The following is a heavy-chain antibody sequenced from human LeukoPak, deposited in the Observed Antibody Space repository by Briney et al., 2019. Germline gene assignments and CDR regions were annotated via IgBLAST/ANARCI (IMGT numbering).Heavy chain of an antibody. D-gene: IGHD6-13*01. J-gene: IGHJ4*02. CDR3: ARTGNPGIAAAATPFDY. Sequence: SETLSLTCTVSGGSISTYYWSWIRQPPGKGLEGSGYIHSSGRSNYTPSLRSRVTISLDTSKNQFSLKLSSVTAADTAVYYCARTGNPGIAAAATPFDYWGQGTLVTVSS. CDR2: IHSSGRS. V-gene: IGHV4-59*01. CDR1: GGSISTYY.